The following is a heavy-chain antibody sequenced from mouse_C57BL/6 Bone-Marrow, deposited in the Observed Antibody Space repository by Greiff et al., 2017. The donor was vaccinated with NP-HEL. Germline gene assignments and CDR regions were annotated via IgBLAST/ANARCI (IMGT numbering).Heavy chain of an antibody. CDR2: IWTGGGT. Sequence: VQRVESGPGLVAPSQSLSITCTVSGFSLTSYAISWVRQPPGKGLEWLGVIWTGGGTNYNSALKSRLSISKDNSKSQVFLKMNSLQTDDTARYDCARNLDDYDGFAYWGQGTLVTVSA. CDR1: GFSLTSYA. D-gene: IGHD2-4*01. V-gene: IGHV2-9-1*01. J-gene: IGHJ3*01. CDR3: ARNLDDYDGFAY.